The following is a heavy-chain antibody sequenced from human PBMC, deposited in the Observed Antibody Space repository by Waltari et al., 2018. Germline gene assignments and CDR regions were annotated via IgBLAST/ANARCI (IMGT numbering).Heavy chain of an antibody. Sequence: QLQLQESGPGLVKASETLSLTCTVSGDSISSSSYYWGWVRQPQGKGLEWIGNMYYSGMNYYNPALKSRVTISGDTSKSQFALKLISVTAADTSMYYCVRHARTTSGGKHFDHWGQGMLVTVSP. CDR3: VRHARTTSGGKHFDH. V-gene: IGHV4-39*01. CDR2: MYYSGMN. D-gene: IGHD2-15*01. CDR1: GDSISSSSYY. J-gene: IGHJ4*02.